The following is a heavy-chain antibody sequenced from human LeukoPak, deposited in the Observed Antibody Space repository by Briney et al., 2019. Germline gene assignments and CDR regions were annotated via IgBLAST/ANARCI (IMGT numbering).Heavy chain of an antibody. Sequence: GGSPRLSCAASGFTFSSYAMSWVRQAPGKGLEWVSSISSSSSYIYYADSVKGRFTISRDNAKNSLYLQMNSLRAEDTAVYHCAILQTTPRFGTQDFDYWGQGTLVTVSS. V-gene: IGHV3-21*01. CDR2: ISSSSSYI. CDR1: GFTFSSYA. CDR3: AILQTTPRFGTQDFDY. D-gene: IGHD4-17*01. J-gene: IGHJ4*02.